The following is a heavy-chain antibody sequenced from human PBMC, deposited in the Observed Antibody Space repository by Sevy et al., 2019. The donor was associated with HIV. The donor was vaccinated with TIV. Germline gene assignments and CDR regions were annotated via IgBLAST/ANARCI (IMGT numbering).Heavy chain of an antibody. CDR3: AREPYFCEKGGYYWDY. V-gene: IGHV4-61*01. CDR1: GVSVSSDTYY. CDR2: VYHTGST. Sequence: SETLSLTCAVSGVSVSSDTYYWSWIRQPQGKGLEWIGDVYHTGSTNYSSSFKRRVTISVDTSKNQFYLRLFSVAAADTAVYYCAREPYFCEKGGYYWDYWGQGALVTVSS. J-gene: IGHJ4*02. D-gene: IGHD3-22*01.